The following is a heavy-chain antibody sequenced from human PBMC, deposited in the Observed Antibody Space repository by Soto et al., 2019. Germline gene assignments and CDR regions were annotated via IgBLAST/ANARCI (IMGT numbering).Heavy chain of an antibody. D-gene: IGHD5-12*01. CDR2: IIPIFGTA. CDR1: GGTFSSYA. CDR3: ATRPSTATIVYYFDY. V-gene: IGHV1-69*13. Sequence: ASVKVSCKASGGTFSSYAISWVRQAPGQGLEWMGGIIPIFGTANYAQKFQGRVTMTEDASTDTAYMELSSLRSEDTAVYYCATRPSTATIVYYFDYWGQGTLVTVSS. J-gene: IGHJ4*02.